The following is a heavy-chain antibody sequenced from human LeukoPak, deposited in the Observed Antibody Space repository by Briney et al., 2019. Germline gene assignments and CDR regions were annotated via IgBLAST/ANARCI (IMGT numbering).Heavy chain of an antibody. CDR1: GFTFSSYG. CDR2: IRYDGSNK. V-gene: IGHV3-30*02. CDR3: ATTIGARLMYFDY. Sequence: GGSLRLSCAASGFTFSSYGMHWVRQAPGKGLEWVAFIRYDGSNKYYADSVKGRFTISRDNSKNTLYLQMNSLRSDDTAVYYCATTIGARLMYFDYWGQGTLVTVSS. J-gene: IGHJ4*02. D-gene: IGHD6-6*01.